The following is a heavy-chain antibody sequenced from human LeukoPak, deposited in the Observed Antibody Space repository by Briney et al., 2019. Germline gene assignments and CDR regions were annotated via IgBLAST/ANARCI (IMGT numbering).Heavy chain of an antibody. CDR1: GVTFRSYA. Sequence: PGGSLRLSCAASGVTFRSYAMSWVRQAPGKGLEWVSAISGSGGSTYYADSVKGRFTISRDNSKNTLYLQMNSLRAEDTAVYYCAKTRCGGTTFCSLYFDYWGQRTLVTVSS. J-gene: IGHJ4*02. D-gene: IGHD3-16*01. V-gene: IGHV3-23*01. CDR2: ISGSGGST. CDR3: AKTRCGGTTFCSLYFDY.